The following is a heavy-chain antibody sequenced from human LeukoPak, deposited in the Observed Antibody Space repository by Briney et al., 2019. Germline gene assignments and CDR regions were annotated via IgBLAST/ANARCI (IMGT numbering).Heavy chain of an antibody. CDR3: AKSLPYYDFWSGYYTPDAFAI. V-gene: IGHV3-23*01. D-gene: IGHD3-3*01. CDR2: ISGSGGST. Sequence: GGSLRLSCAASGFTFSSYAMSWVRQAPGKGLEWVSAISGSGGSTYYADSVKGRFTISRDNSKNTLSLQMNSLRAEDTAVYYCAKSLPYYDFWSGYYTPDAFAIWGQGTMVTVSS. J-gene: IGHJ3*02. CDR1: GFTFSSYA.